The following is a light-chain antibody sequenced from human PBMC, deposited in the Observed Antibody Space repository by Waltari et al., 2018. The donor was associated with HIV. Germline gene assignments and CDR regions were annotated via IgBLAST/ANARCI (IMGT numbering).Light chain of an antibody. CDR3: QSYDSNLSGATV. CDR1: SSNIGAGYD. CDR2: GNS. V-gene: IGLV1-40*01. Sequence: QSVLTQPPSVSGAPGQSVTIPCTGRSSNIGAGYDVHWYQQLPGTAPKVRIYGNSNRPSGVPDRFSGSKSGTSASLAITGLQAEDEADYYCQSYDSNLSGATVFGTGTKVTVL. J-gene: IGLJ1*01.